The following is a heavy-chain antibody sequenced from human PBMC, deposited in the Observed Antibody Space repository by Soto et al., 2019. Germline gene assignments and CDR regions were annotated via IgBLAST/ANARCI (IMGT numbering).Heavy chain of an antibody. CDR1: GGSISSYY. CDR3: ARGYSGYDRGFDY. J-gene: IGHJ4*02. V-gene: IGHV4-59*08. Sequence: SETLSLTCTVSGGSISSYYWSWIRQPPGKGLEWIGYIYYSGSTNYNPSLKSRVTISVDTSKNQFSLKLSSVTAADTAVYYCARGYSGYDRGFDYWGQGTLVTVS. D-gene: IGHD5-12*01. CDR2: IYYSGST.